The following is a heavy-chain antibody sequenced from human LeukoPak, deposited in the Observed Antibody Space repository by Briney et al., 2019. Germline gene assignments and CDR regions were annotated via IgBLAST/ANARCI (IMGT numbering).Heavy chain of an antibody. CDR2: IYSGGST. J-gene: IGHJ4*02. CDR1: GFTVSSSY. V-gene: IGHV3-53*01. Sequence: PGGSLRLSCAASGFTVSSSYMSWVRQAPGKGLEWVSLIYSGGSTYYAASVKGRFTISGDTSKNTLYLQMNSLRPEDTAVYYCAKGYNYAYEYWGQGTLVTVSS. D-gene: IGHD5-18*01. CDR3: AKGYNYAYEY.